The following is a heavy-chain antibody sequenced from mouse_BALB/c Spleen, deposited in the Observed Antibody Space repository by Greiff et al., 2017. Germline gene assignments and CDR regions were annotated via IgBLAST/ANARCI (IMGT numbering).Heavy chain of an antibody. J-gene: IGHJ4*01. CDR3: ARDGAGTLYYAMDY. Sequence: EVKLMESGGGLVQPGGSLRLSCATSGFTFTDYYMSWVRQPPGKALEWLGFIRNKANGYTTEYSASVKGRFTISRDNSQSILYLQMNTLRAEDSATYYCARDGAGTLYYAMDYWGQGTSVTVSS. CDR1: GFTFTDYY. V-gene: IGHV7-3*02. D-gene: IGHD4-1*01. CDR2: IRNKANGYTT.